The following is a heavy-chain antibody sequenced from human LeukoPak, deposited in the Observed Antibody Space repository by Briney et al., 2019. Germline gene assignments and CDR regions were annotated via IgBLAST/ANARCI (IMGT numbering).Heavy chain of an antibody. J-gene: IGHJ6*04. D-gene: IGHD1-14*01. Sequence: PTGGSLRLSCVASGFTVSRNYMNWVRQAPGKGLEWVANIKEDGSEKKYVDSVKGRFTISRDNAKNSLYLQMNSLRVDDTAVYYCARAQSAGLDVWGTGTTVTVSS. CDR1: GFTVSRNY. CDR3: ARAQSAGLDV. CDR2: IKEDGSEK. V-gene: IGHV3-7*01.